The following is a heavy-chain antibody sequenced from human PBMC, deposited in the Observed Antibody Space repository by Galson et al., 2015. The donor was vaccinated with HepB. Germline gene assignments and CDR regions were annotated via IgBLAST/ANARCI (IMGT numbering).Heavy chain of an antibody. Sequence: SLRLSCAASGSSFTRYAMTRVRQAPGKGLEWVSSITSSGGNSYYQDSVKGRFTVSRDNSKNTLLLQLNSLRAEDTAMYFCAKDGIMVSNNPYHFHYWGQGTLVTVSS. V-gene: IGHV3-23*01. CDR3: AKDGIMVSNNPYHFHY. CDR2: ITSSGGNS. D-gene: IGHD2-8*01. CDR1: GSSFTRYA. J-gene: IGHJ4*02.